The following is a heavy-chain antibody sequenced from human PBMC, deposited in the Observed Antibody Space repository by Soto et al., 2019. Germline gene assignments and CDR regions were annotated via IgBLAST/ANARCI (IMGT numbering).Heavy chain of an antibody. J-gene: IGHJ4*02. CDR3: ARDHVGYGDYEF. V-gene: IGHV1-69*08. Sequence: QVQLVQSGAEVKKPGSSVKVSCKASGGTFSSYTISWVRQAPGQGLEWMGRIIPILGIANYAQKFQGRVTITADKSTSKPYMERSSLRSEDTAVYYCARDHVGYGDYEFWGQGTLVTVSS. CDR1: GGTFSSYT. D-gene: IGHD4-17*01. CDR2: IIPILGIA.